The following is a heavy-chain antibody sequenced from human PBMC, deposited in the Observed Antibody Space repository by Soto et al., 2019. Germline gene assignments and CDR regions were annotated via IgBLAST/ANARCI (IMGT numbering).Heavy chain of an antibody. J-gene: IGHJ6*02. CDR3: ARGLVTIFGVAPPCGMDV. CDR1: GYTFTSYY. V-gene: IGHV1-46*01. Sequence: GASVKVSCKASGYTFTSYYMHWVRQAPGQGLEWMGIINPSGGSTSYAQKFQGRVTMTRDTSTSTVYMELSSLRSEDTAVYYCARGLVTIFGVAPPCGMDVWGQGTTVTVSS. CDR2: INPSGGST. D-gene: IGHD3-3*01.